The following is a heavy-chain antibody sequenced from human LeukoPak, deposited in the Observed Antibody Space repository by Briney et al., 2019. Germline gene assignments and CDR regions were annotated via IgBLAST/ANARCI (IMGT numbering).Heavy chain of an antibody. J-gene: IGHJ4*02. CDR3: ARGSKSYGDYIRSRIHYFDY. CDR2: IYSGGGT. CDR1: EFTVSVNY. D-gene: IGHD4-17*01. Sequence: GGSLRLSCAASEFTVSVNYMSWVRQAPGKGLEWVSFIYSGGGTYYADSVKGRFTISRDNSKNTLYLQMNSLRAEDTAVYYCARGSKSYGDYIRSRIHYFDYWGQGTLVTVSS. V-gene: IGHV3-53*05.